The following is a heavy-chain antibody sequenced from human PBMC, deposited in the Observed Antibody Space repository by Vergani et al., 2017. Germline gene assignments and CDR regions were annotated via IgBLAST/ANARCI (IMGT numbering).Heavy chain of an antibody. CDR3: ARVAYYDFWSGYYTDYYYYMDV. CDR1: GYTFTSYY. D-gene: IGHD3-3*01. Sequence: QVQLVQSGAEVKKPGASVKVSCKASGYTFTSYYMHWVRQAPGQGLEWMGIINPSGGSTSYAQKFQGRVTMTRDTSTSTVYMELSSLRSEDTAVYYCARVAYYDFWSGYYTDYYYYMDVWGKGTTVTVSS. J-gene: IGHJ6*03. V-gene: IGHV1-46*03. CDR2: INPSGGST.